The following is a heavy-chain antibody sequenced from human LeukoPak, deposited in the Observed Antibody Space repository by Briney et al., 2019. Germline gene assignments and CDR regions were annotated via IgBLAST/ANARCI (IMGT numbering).Heavy chain of an antibody. V-gene: IGHV3-13*01. D-gene: IGHD6-13*01. CDR1: GFTFSRYD. CDR2: IDTAGDT. J-gene: IGHJ4*02. CDR3: ARVAPAGKGFDY. Sequence: GGSLRFSCAASGFTFSRYDMHWVRQATGKGLEWVSAIDTAGDTYYPGSVKGRFTISRENAKNSSYLQRSSRRAGDTAVYYCARVAPAGKGFDYWGQGTLVTVS.